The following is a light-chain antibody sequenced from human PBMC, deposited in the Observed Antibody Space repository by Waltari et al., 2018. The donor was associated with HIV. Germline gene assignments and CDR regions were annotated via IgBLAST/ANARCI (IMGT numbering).Light chain of an antibody. J-gene: IGLJ1*01. V-gene: IGLV1-47*01. CDR2: RNN. Sequence: QSVLTHPPSASGTPGPRVTISCSGSSSNIGSKYVYWYQQLPGTAPKLLIYRNNQRPSGVPDRFSGSKSGTSASLAISGLRSEDEADYYCAAWDDSLSVVYVFGTGTKVTVL. CDR1: SSNIGSKY. CDR3: AAWDDSLSVVYV.